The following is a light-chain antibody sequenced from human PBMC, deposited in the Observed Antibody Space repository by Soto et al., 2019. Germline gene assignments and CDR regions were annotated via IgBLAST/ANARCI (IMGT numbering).Light chain of an antibody. CDR1: SSDGDY. Sequence: QSALTQPASVSGSPGQSITISCTGTSSDGDYVSWYQQHPGKAPKLIISEVTNRPSGVSNRFSGPKSDYTASLTISGLQGEDEADYYCSSYTAASTLDVVFGGGTKLTVL. CDR3: SSYTAASTLDVV. V-gene: IGLV2-14*01. J-gene: IGLJ2*01. CDR2: EVT.